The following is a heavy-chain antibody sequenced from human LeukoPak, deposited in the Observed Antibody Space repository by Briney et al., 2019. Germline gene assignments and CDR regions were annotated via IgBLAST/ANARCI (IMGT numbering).Heavy chain of an antibody. J-gene: IGHJ5*02. CDR3: AREAVITMVRGVIRYNWFDP. V-gene: IGHV4-34*01. CDR2: INHNGST. Sequence: SETLSLTCAVSGGSFSGYYWSWIRQPPGKGLEWIGEINHNGSTNYNPSLKSRVTISVDTSKNQFSLKLSSVTAADTAVYYCAREAVITMVRGVIRYNWFDPWGQGTLVTVSS. CDR1: GGSFSGYY. D-gene: IGHD3-10*01.